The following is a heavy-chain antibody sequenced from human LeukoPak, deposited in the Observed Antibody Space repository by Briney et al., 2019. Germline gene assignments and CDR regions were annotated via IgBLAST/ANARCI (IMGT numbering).Heavy chain of an antibody. CDR2: IIPIFGTA. V-gene: IGHV1-69*13. D-gene: IGHD6-13*01. CDR1: GGTFSSYA. J-gene: IGHJ4*02. Sequence: SVKVSCKASGGTFSSYAISWVRQAPGQGLEWMGGIIPIFGTANYAQKFQGRVTITADESTSTAYMELSSLRSEGTAVYYCATNQQYSSSWNNFDYWGQGTLVTVSS. CDR3: ATNQQYSSSWNNFDY.